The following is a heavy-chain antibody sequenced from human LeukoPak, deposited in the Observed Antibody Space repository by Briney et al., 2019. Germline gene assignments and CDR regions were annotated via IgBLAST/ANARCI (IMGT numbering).Heavy chain of an antibody. CDR2: IYYSGST. Sequence: SETLSLTCTVSGGTISSYYWSWIRQPPGKGLEWIGYIYYSGSTNYNPSLKSRVTISVDTSKNQFSLKLSSVTAADTAVYYCARDPGGSSWHNWFDPWGQGTLVTVSS. D-gene: IGHD6-13*01. CDR3: ARDPGGSSWHNWFDP. J-gene: IGHJ5*02. V-gene: IGHV4-59*12. CDR1: GGTISSYY.